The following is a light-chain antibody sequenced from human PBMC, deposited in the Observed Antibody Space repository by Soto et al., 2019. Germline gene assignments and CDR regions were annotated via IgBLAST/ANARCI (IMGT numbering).Light chain of an antibody. CDR2: KAS. CDR1: QTISSW. V-gene: IGKV1-5*03. CDR3: QQYSSHST. J-gene: IGKJ1*01. Sequence: DIQMTQSPSTLSGSFGDRVTITCRASQTISSWLAWYQQKPGKAPKLLIYKASTLKSGVPSRFSGSASGTESSLTISSLKPDDFATYDCQQYSSHSTFGQGTKVDIK.